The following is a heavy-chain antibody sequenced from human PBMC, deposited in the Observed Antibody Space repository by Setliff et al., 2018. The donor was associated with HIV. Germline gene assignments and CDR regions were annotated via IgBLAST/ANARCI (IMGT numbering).Heavy chain of an antibody. CDR3: ARSIRANWGGNDAFDF. CDR2: IIVTGNTI. Sequence: PGGSLRLSCAASGFTFSSYEMKWVRRAPGKGLEWVSYIIVTGNTIFFGDSVVGRFTISIDNAKNSLYLQMNSLSADDTDVYYCARSIRANWGGNDAFDFWGQGTKVTVSS. V-gene: IGHV3-48*03. D-gene: IGHD7-27*01. CDR1: GFTFSSYE. J-gene: IGHJ3*01.